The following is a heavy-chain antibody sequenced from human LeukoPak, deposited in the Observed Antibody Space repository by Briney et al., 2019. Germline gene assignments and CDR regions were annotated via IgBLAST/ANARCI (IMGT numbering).Heavy chain of an antibody. D-gene: IGHD6-19*01. CDR1: AFTFSSYN. CDR2: ISSSSSHI. Sequence: GGSLRLSCAASAFTFSSYNINWVRQAPGKGLEWVSSISSSSSHIYYADSVKGRFTISRDNAKNSLYLQMNSLRAEDTAVYYCARVSVSGYGFDTWGQGTMVTVSS. J-gene: IGHJ3*02. V-gene: IGHV3-21*01. CDR3: ARVSVSGYGFDT.